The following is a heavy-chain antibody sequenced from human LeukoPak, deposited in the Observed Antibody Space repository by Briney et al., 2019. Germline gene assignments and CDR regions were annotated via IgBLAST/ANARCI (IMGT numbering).Heavy chain of an antibody. Sequence: PSETLSLTCTVSGGSISSSSYYWGWIRQPPGKGLEWIGSIYYSGSTYYNPSLKSRVTISVDTSKDQFSLKLSSVTAADTAVYYCARGQGTVTTHWGQGTLVTVSS. V-gene: IGHV4-39*01. CDR3: ARGQGTVTTH. CDR1: GGSISSSSYY. J-gene: IGHJ4*02. CDR2: IYYSGST. D-gene: IGHD4-11*01.